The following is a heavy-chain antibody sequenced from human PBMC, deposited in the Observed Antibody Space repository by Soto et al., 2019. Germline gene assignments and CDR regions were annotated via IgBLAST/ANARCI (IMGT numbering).Heavy chain of an antibody. D-gene: IGHD3-16*01. CDR2: MYHSGGS. Sequence: PSETLSLTCTVSGDSTSGYYWSWIRQPPGKGLEWIGYMYHSGGSNYNPSLKSRVTISVDTSKNQISLKLTSVTAADTAVYYCARGAPDGDYVWGRYSDARQYYFDYWGQGTLVTVSS. CDR3: ARGAPDGDYVWGRYSDARQYYFDY. J-gene: IGHJ4*02. CDR1: GDSTSGYY. V-gene: IGHV4-59*01.